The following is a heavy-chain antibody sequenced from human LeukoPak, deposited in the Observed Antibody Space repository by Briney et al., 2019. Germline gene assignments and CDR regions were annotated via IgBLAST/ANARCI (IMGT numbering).Heavy chain of an antibody. V-gene: IGHV4-30-4*01. CDR2: IYYSGST. J-gene: IGHJ4*02. D-gene: IGHD1-26*01. Sequence: PSETLSLTCTVSGGSFSTGNYYWSWIRQPPGKGLEWIGYIYYSGSTYYNPSLKSRLTISIDTSKNQFSLKLSSVTAADTAVYFCARGIYSGSYRGVEYYFDYWGQGTLVTVSS. CDR3: ARGIYSGSYRGVEYYFDY. CDR1: GGSFSTGNYY.